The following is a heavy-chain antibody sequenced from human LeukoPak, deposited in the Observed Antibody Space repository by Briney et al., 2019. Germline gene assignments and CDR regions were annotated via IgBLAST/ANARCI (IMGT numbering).Heavy chain of an antibody. Sequence: SETLSLTCTVSGGSISSYYWSWIRQPPGKGLEWIGYINYYGGTKYNASLKSRVIISLDTPKNQVSLTVTSVTAADTAVYLCARDRGRPGRSDPWGEGTLVSVS. D-gene: IGHD3-10*01. CDR3: ARDRGRPGRSDP. J-gene: IGHJ5*02. V-gene: IGHV4-59*13. CDR2: INYYGGT. CDR1: GGSISSYY.